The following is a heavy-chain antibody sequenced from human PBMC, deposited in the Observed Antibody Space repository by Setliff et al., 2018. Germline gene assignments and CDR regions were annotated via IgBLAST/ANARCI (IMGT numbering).Heavy chain of an antibody. CDR1: GYTLINYG. V-gene: IGHV1-18*01. Sequence: APVKVSCKASGYTLINYGISWVRQAPGQGLEWMGWIGAYTGNTNYAQKFQGRVTMTTDTSTSTAYMELRSLRSDDTAVYYCSRLVRYCTTTTCQSVPGAEVWGQGTLVTVSS. CDR3: SRLVRYCTTTTCQSVPGAEV. CDR2: IGAYTGNT. J-gene: IGHJ4*02. D-gene: IGHD2-8*01.